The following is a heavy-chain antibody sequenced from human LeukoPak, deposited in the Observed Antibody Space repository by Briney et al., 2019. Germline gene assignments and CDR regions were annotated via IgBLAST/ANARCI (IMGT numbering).Heavy chain of an antibody. Sequence: SGGSLRLSCAASGFTFSSYAMSWVRQAPGKGLEWVSAISGSGGSTYYADSVKGRFTISRDNSKNTLYLQMNSLRAEDTAVYYCAKSKEPGRGTDAFDIWGQGTMVTVSS. CDR3: AKSKEPGRGTDAFDI. V-gene: IGHV3-23*01. D-gene: IGHD1-26*01. J-gene: IGHJ3*02. CDR2: ISGSGGST. CDR1: GFTFSSYA.